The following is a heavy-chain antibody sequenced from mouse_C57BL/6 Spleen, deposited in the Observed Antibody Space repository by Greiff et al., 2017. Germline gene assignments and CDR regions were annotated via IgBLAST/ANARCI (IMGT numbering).Heavy chain of an antibody. J-gene: IGHJ2*01. CDR3: AREELGLDY. CDR2: INPSDSET. V-gene: IGHV1-52*01. Sequence: QVQLQQPGAELVRPGSSVKLSCKASGYTFTSYWMHWVQQRPIQGLEWIGNINPSDSETHYNQTFKDKGTFTVDKASSTAYMQLSSLTSEDSAVYYCAREELGLDYWGQGTTLTVSS. D-gene: IGHD4-1*01. CDR1: GYTFTSYW.